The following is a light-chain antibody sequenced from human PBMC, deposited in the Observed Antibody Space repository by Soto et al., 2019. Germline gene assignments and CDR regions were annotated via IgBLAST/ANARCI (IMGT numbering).Light chain of an antibody. V-gene: IGKV3-20*01. CDR3: QQYGSTPLT. CDR1: QSVRNNY. J-gene: IGKJ4*01. Sequence: EIVLTQSPDTLSLSPGERATLSCRASQSVRNNYLAWYQQKPGQAPRFLIYDASSRATGIPDRFSGSRSGTDFTLTINRLEPEDFAVYYCQQYGSTPLTFGGGTKVDIE. CDR2: DAS.